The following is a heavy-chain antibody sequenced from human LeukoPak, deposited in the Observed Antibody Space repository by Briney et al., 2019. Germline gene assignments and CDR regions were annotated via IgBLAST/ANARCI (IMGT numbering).Heavy chain of an antibody. J-gene: IGHJ3*02. CDR3: ARDRAAGYSFGFSPNLDAFDI. CDR2: IYYSANT. Sequence: KPSQTLSLTCTVSGGSISSGDYYWSWIRQPPGKGLESIGYIYYSANTYYNPSLKSRVTISVDTSKNQFSLKLSSVTAADTAVYYCARDRAAGYSFGFSPNLDAFDIWGQGTMVTVSS. V-gene: IGHV4-30-4*01. CDR1: GGSISSGDYY. D-gene: IGHD5-18*01.